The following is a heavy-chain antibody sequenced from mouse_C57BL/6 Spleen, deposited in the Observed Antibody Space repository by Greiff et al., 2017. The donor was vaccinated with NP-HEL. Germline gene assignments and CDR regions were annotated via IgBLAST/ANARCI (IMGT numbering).Heavy chain of an antibody. V-gene: IGHV1-61*01. CDR3: ARSLVAPDY. CDR2: IYPSDSET. D-gene: IGHD1-1*01. J-gene: IGHJ2*01. Sequence: QVQLQQPGAELVRPGSSVKLSCKASGYTFTSYWMDWVKQRPGQGLEWIGNIYPSDSETHYNQKFKDKATLTVDKSSRTAYMQLSSLTSEDSAVYYCARSLVAPDYWGQGTTLTVSS. CDR1: GYTFTSYW.